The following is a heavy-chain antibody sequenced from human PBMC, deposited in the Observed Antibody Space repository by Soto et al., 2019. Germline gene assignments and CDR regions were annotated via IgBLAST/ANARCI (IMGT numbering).Heavy chain of an antibody. CDR1: GFTFSNAW. D-gene: IGHD2-21*02. J-gene: IGHJ6*03. Sequence: GGSLRLSCAASGFTFSNAWMSWVRQAPGKGLEWVGRIKSKTDGGTTDYAAPVKGRFTISRDDSKNTLYLQMNSLKTEDTAVYYCTGDPSYYYYYYMDVWGKGTTVTVSS. CDR2: IKSKTDGGTT. V-gene: IGHV3-15*01. CDR3: TGDPSYYYYYYMDV.